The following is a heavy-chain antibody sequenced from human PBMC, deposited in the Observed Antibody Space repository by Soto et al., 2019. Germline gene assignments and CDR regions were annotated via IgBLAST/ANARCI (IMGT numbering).Heavy chain of an antibody. CDR1: GGTFSSYT. D-gene: IGHD3-16*01. J-gene: IGHJ5*02. CDR3: AGGSYDYVWGSIWFDP. Sequence: QVQLVQSGAEVKKPGSSVKVSCKASGGTFSSYTISWVRQAPGQGLEWMGRIIPILGIANYAQKFQGRVTITADQPQSTAYMELSSRRSEDTAVYYCAGGSYDYVWGSIWFDPWGQGTLVTVSS. CDR2: IIPILGIA. V-gene: IGHV1-69*02.